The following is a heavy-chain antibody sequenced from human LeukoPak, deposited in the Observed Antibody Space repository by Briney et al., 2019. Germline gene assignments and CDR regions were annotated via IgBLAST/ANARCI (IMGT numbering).Heavy chain of an antibody. J-gene: IGHJ6*02. V-gene: IGHV3-30*02. Sequence: GGSLRLSCAASGFTFSSYGMHWVRQAPGKGLEWVAFIRYDGSNEYYADSVKGRFTISRDNSKNTLYLQMNSLRAEDTAVYYCASTMAWSYYYYGMDVWGQGTTVTVSS. CDR1: GFTFSSYG. CDR3: ASTMAWSYYYYGMDV. D-gene: IGHD3-10*01. CDR2: IRYDGSNE.